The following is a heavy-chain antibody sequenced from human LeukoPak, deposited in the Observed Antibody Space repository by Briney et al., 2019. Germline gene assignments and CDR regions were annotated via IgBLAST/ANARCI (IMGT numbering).Heavy chain of an antibody. CDR2: INPNSGGT. CDR1: GYTFTGYY. J-gene: IGHJ4*02. D-gene: IGHD6-13*01. V-gene: IGHV1-2*02. Sequence: GASVKVSCKASGYTFTGYYMHWVRQAPGQGLEWMGWINPNSGGTNYAQKFQGRVTMTRDTSISTAYMELRSLRSDDTAVYYCARSIAAHYFDYWGQGTLVTVSS. CDR3: ARSIAAHYFDY.